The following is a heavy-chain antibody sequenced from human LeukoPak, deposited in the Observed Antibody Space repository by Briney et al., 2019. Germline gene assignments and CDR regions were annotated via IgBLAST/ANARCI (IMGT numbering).Heavy chain of an antibody. CDR2: INHSGST. D-gene: IGHD3-22*01. V-gene: IGHV4-34*01. CDR1: GGSFSGYY. CDR3: ARGFYYDSSGYYSLMRWFDY. J-gene: IGHJ4*02. Sequence: SETLSLTCAVYGGSFSGYYWSWIRQPPGKGLEWIGEINHSGSTNYNPSLKSRVTISVDTSKNQFSLKLSSVTAADTAVYYCARGFYYDSSGYYSLMRWFDYWGQGTLVTVSS.